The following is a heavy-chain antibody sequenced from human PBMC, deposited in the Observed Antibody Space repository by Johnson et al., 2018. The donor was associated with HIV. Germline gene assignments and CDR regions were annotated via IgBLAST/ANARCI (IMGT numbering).Heavy chain of an antibody. J-gene: IGHJ3*02. CDR2: IYSGGST. V-gene: IGHV3-66*01. CDR1: GFTVNSNY. CDR3: ARDDIRDGKSFDI. Sequence: VQLVESGGGLVQPGGSLRLSCAASGFTVNSNYMSWVRQAPGQGLEWVSVIYSGGSTYYADSVKGRFTISRDNSKNTLYLQMNSLRAEDTAVYYCARDDIRDGKSFDIWGQGTMVTVSS.